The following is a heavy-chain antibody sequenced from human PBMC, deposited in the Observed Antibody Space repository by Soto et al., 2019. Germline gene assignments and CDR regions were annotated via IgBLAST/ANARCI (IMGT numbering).Heavy chain of an antibody. V-gene: IGHV1-69*13. CDR3: ARYYYDSSGYYLPGP. CDR1: GGTISSYA. CDR2: IIPIFGTA. Sequence: SVKVSCKASGGTISSYAISWVRQAPGQGLEWMGGIIPIFGTANYAQKFQGRVTITADESTSTAYMELSSLRSEDTAVYYCARYYYDSSGYYLPGPWGQGTLVTVSS. J-gene: IGHJ5*02. D-gene: IGHD3-22*01.